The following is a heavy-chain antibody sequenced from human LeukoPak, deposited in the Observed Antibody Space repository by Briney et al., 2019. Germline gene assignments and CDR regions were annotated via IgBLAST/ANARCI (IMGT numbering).Heavy chain of an antibody. J-gene: IGHJ4*02. D-gene: IGHD5-12*01. CDR3: ARSLPPGRLGGYDLYYFDY. V-gene: IGHV4-59*08. CDR2: IYYSGST. CDR1: GGSISSYY. Sequence: SETLSLTCTVSGGSISSYYWSWIRQPPGKGLEWIGYIYYSGSTNYNPSLKSRVTISVDTSKNQFSLKLSSVTAADTAVYYCARSLPPGRLGGYDLYYFDYWGQGTLVTVSS.